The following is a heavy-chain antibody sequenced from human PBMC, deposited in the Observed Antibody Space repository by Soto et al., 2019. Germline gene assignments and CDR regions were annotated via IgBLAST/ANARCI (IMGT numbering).Heavy chain of an antibody. CDR1: GGSCNNYA. D-gene: IGHD3-10*01. V-gene: IGHV1-69*01. CDR2: IIPNFDTP. Sequence: QVHLVQSGAEVKKPGSSVKVSCKTSGGSCNNYAVSWVRQGPGQGLEWMGGIIPNFDTPNYAQKFQDRVTIVADESTSTVYMELRSLRSKDTAVYYCAVAMVREILIFESSGMHVWGQGTTVIVSS. J-gene: IGHJ6*02. CDR3: AVAMVREILIFESSGMHV.